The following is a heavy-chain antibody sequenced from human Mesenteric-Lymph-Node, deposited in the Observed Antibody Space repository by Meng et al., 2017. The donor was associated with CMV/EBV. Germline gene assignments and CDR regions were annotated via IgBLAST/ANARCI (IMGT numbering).Heavy chain of an antibody. J-gene: IGHJ4*02. D-gene: IGHD6-6*01. CDR2: VDVEDDRA. V-gene: IGHV1-69-2*01. CDR3: ATEPIVRTPGDRGSSLDF. CDR1: TFLAYF. Sequence: TFLAYFIHWVQRAPGKGLEWMGLVDVEDDRARYAEHFQGRVTITANTTTDTIYMELSNLTSDDTAIYYCATEPIVRTPGDRGSSLDFWGQGTLVTVSS.